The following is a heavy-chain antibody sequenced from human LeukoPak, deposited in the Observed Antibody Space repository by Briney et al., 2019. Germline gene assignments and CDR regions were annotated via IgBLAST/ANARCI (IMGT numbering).Heavy chain of an antibody. CDR1: GGSFSGYY. V-gene: IGHV4-34*01. CDR3: ARAVGYYCDSSGYYFPYYFDY. Sequence: SETLSLTCAVYGGSFSGYYWSWIRQPPGKGLEWIGEINHSGSTNYNPSLKSRVTISVDTSKNQFSLKLSSVTAADTAVYYCARAVGYYCDSSGYYFPYYFDYWGQGTLVTVSS. D-gene: IGHD3-22*01. CDR2: INHSGST. J-gene: IGHJ4*02.